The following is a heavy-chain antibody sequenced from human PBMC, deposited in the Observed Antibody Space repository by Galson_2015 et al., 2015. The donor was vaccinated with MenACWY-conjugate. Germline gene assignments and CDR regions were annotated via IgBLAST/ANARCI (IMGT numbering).Heavy chain of an antibody. D-gene: IGHD3-22*01. CDR2: IHHSETT. CDR1: GGSIFSSDHW. J-gene: IGHJ5*02. CDR3: ARLPRGINLILEGA. V-gene: IGHV4-39*01. Sequence: LSLTCSVSGGSIFSSDHWWGWLRQPPGQGLEWIASIHHSETTHYNPSLKSRVSISVDTSKNQFSLKLSSVSAADTAVYYCARLPRGINLILEGACGQGILVTVSS.